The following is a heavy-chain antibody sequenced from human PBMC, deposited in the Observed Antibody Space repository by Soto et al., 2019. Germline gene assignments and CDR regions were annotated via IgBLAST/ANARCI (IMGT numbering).Heavy chain of an antibody. J-gene: IGHJ4*02. CDR3: ASGRDYYSSGPTTSFDY. V-gene: IGHV3-30-3*01. D-gene: IGHD3-10*01. CDR2: ISYDGSNK. Sequence: GGSLRLSCAASGFTFSSYAMHWVRQAPGKGLEWVAVISYDGSNKYYADSVKGRFTISRDNSKNTLYLQMNSLRAEDTAVYYCASGRDYYSSGPTTSFDYWGQGTLVTVSS. CDR1: GFTFSSYA.